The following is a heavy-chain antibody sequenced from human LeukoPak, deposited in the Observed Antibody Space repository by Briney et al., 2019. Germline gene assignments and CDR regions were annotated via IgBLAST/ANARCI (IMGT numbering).Heavy chain of an antibody. CDR3: ARAADYDILTGYYSPRHYFDY. J-gene: IGHJ4*02. Sequence: SSETLSLTCTVSGGSISSYYWSWIRQPPGKGLEWIGYTYYSGSTNYNPSLKSRVTISVDTSKNQFSLKLSSVTAADTAVYYCARAADYDILTGYYSPRHYFDYWGQGTLVTVSS. CDR1: GGSISSYY. V-gene: IGHV4-59*01. D-gene: IGHD3-9*01. CDR2: TYYSGST.